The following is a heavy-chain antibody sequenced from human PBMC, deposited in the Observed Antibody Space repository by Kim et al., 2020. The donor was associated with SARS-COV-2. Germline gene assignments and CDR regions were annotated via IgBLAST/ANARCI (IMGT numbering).Heavy chain of an antibody. CDR2: INTNTGNP. Sequence: ASVKVSCKASGYTFTSYAMNWVRQAPGRGLEWMGWINTNTGNPTYAQGFTGRFVFSLDTSVSTAYLQISSLKAEDTAVYYCARDIYGSGSYYRVGGENWFDPWGQGTLVTVSS. V-gene: IGHV7-4-1*02. CDR3: ARDIYGSGSYYRVGGENWFDP. J-gene: IGHJ5*02. D-gene: IGHD3-10*01. CDR1: GYTFTSYA.